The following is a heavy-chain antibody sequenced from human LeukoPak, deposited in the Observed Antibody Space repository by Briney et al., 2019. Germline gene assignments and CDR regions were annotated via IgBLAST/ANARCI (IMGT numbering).Heavy chain of an antibody. CDR1: GYTFTSYY. CDR2: INPSGGST. V-gene: IGHV1-46*01. D-gene: IGHD4-17*01. Sequence: ASVKVSCKASGYTFTSYYMHWVRQAPGQGLEWMGIINPSGGSTSYAQKFQGRVTMTRDMSTSTVYMELSSLRSEDTAVYYCARDGTTVTAPKSFDIWGQGTMVTVSS. CDR3: ARDGTTVTAPKSFDI. J-gene: IGHJ3*02.